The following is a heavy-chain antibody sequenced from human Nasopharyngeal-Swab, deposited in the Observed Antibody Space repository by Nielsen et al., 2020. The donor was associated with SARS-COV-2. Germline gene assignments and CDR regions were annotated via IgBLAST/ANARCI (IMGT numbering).Heavy chain of an antibody. Sequence: GGSLRLSCKGSGYSFTSYWIGWVRQMPGKGLEWMGIIYPGDSDTSYSPSFQGQVTISADKSISTAYLQWSSLKASDTAMYYCARHYYDSSARVGGMDVWGQGTTVTVSS. V-gene: IGHV5-51*01. CDR1: GYSFTSYW. CDR3: ARHYYDSSARVGGMDV. J-gene: IGHJ6*02. D-gene: IGHD3-22*01. CDR2: IYPGDSDT.